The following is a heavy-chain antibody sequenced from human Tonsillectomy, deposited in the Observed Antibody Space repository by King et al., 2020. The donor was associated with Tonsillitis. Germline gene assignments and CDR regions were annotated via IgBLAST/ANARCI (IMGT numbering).Heavy chain of an antibody. Sequence: QLVQSGAEVKKPGSSVKVSCKASGGTFSSYAISWVRQAPGQGLEWMGGIIPIFGTANYAQKFQGRVTITADESTSTAYMEMSSLRSEDTTVYYCSRDQPSGEQNHKFDYWGQGTLVTVSS. CDR2: IIPIFGTA. D-gene: IGHD1/OR15-1a*01. J-gene: IGHJ4*02. CDR3: SRDQPSGEQNHKFDY. V-gene: IGHV1-69*01. CDR1: GGTFSSYA.